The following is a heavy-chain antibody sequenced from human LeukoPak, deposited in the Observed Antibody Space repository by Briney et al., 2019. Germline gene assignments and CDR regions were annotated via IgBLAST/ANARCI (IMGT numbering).Heavy chain of an antibody. CDR1: GFTFSSYS. CDR2: ISSSSSYI. D-gene: IGHD6-13*01. CDR3: AKAGHRAAGLYFDY. V-gene: IGHV3-21*01. Sequence: KTGGSLRLSCAASGFTFSSYSMNWVRQAPGKGLEWVSSISSSSSYIYYADSVKGRFTISRDNAKNSLYLQMNSLRAEDTAVYYCAKAGHRAAGLYFDYWGQGTLVTVSS. J-gene: IGHJ4*02.